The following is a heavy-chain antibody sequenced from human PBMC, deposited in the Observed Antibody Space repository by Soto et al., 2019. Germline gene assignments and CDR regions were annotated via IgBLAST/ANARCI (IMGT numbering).Heavy chain of an antibody. CDR3: AKRLEGYCSGGSCYSGSWFDP. V-gene: IGHV3-23*01. Sequence: EVQLLESGGGLVQPGGSLRLSCAASGFTFSSYAMSWFRQAPGKGLDWVSAISGSGGSTYYADSVKGRFTISRDNSKNTLYLQMNSLRAEDTAVYYCAKRLEGYCSGGSCYSGSWFDPWGQGTLVTVSS. CDR1: GFTFSSYA. D-gene: IGHD2-15*01. J-gene: IGHJ5*02. CDR2: ISGSGGST.